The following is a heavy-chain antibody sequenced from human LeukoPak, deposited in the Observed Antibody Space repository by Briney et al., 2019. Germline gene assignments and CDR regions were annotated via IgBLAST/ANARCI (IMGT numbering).Heavy chain of an antibody. J-gene: IGHJ4*02. CDR2: IYHSGST. Sequence: KPSETLSLTCAVSGYSIGSGYYWGWIRQPPGKGLEWIGSIYHSGSTYYNPSLKSRVTISVDTSKNQFSLKLSSVTAADTAVYYCASPVFLGYWGRGTLVTVSS. D-gene: IGHD3-3*01. CDR1: GYSIGSGYY. CDR3: ASPVFLGY. V-gene: IGHV4-38-2*01.